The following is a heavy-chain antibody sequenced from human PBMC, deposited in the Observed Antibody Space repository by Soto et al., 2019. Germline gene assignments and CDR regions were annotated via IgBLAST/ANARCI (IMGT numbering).Heavy chain of an antibody. Sequence: GGSLRLSCAASGFIVSNNDMSWVRQAPGKGLEWVSIIYSGGSAYYADSVKGRFTISRDNPKNTIYLQMNSLRAEDTAVYYCAKGFYGSGSYYNERAFDSWGQGTLVTVSS. V-gene: IGHV3-53*01. D-gene: IGHD3-10*01. CDR1: GFIVSNND. CDR2: IYSGGSA. CDR3: AKGFYGSGSYYNERAFDS. J-gene: IGHJ4*02.